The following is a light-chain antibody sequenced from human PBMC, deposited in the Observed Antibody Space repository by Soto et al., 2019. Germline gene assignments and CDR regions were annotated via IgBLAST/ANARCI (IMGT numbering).Light chain of an antibody. CDR3: AAWDDSLTGRV. V-gene: IGLV1-47*02. CDR1: SSNIGSNP. Sequence: QSVLTQPPSASGTPGQRVTISCSGSSSNIGSNPVYWYQHLPGTAPKLLIYTSNQRPSGVPDRFSGSKSGTSASLAISGLRSEDEADYYCAAWDDSLTGRVFGTGTKLTVL. CDR2: TSN. J-gene: IGLJ1*01.